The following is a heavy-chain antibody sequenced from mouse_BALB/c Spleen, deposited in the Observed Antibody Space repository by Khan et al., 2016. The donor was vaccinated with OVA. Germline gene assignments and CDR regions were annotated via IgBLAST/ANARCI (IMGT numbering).Heavy chain of an antibody. Sequence: EVQLQESGPGLVKPSQSLSLTCSVTGYSIISGYFWNWIRQFPGNKLEWMGYIRYDGDSNYNPSLKNRISITRDTSKNMFFLKLTSVTPEDTATYYCARGGSSGPAWFAYWGQGTLVTVSA. V-gene: IGHV3-6*02. CDR2: IRYDGDS. D-gene: IGHD3-1*01. CDR3: ARGGSSGPAWFAY. CDR1: GYSIISGYF. J-gene: IGHJ3*01.